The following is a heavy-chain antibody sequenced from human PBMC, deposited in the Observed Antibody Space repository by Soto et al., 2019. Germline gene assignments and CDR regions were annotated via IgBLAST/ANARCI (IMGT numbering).Heavy chain of an antibody. D-gene: IGHD3-22*01. CDR1: GGSISSYY. J-gene: IGHJ6*02. V-gene: IGHV4-4*07. CDR2: IYTSGST. CDR3: ATDRKKESYYYDSSGYREKSGMDV. Sequence: SETLSLTCTVPGGSISSYYWSWIRQPAGKGLEWIGRIYTSGSTNYNPSLQSRVTMSVDTSKNQFSLKLLSVTAADTAVYYCATDRKKESYYYDSSGYREKSGMDVWGQGTTVTVSS.